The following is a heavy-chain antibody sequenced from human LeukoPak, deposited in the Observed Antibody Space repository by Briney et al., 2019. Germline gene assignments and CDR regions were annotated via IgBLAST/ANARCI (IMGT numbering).Heavy chain of an antibody. Sequence: PGRSLRLSCAASGFTFSSYGMHWVRQAPGKGLEWVAVICYDGSNKYYADSVKGRFTISRDNSKNTLYLQMNSLRAEDTAVYYCAKSWGLWYFDLWGRGTLVTVSS. J-gene: IGHJ2*01. CDR2: ICYDGSNK. CDR1: GFTFSSYG. D-gene: IGHD7-27*01. CDR3: AKSWGLWYFDL. V-gene: IGHV3-33*06.